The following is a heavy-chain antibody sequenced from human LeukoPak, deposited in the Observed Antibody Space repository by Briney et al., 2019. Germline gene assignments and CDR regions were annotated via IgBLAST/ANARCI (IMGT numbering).Heavy chain of an antibody. Sequence: GGSLRLSCAASGFTFSSYAMHWVRQAPGKGLEWVAVISYDGSNKYYADSVKGRFTISRDNSKNTLYLQVNSLRAEDTAVYYCARGYDLDYWGQGTLVTVSS. CDR1: GFTFSSYA. D-gene: IGHD5-12*01. CDR2: ISYDGSNK. CDR3: ARGYDLDY. V-gene: IGHV3-30-3*01. J-gene: IGHJ4*02.